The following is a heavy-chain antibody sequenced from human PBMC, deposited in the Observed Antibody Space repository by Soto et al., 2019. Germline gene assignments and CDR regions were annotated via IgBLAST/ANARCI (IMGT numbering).Heavy chain of an antibody. CDR1: GGSINSRNW. V-gene: IGHV4-4*02. J-gene: IGHJ4*02. D-gene: IGHD3-10*01. CDR2: IDHSGST. Sequence: QVQLRESGPRLVKPSGTLSLSCAVSGGSINSRNWWTWVRQPPGKSLEWIGEIDHSGSTKYNPSLKRRLTISIERSRNQFPLNLPSVTAADPAVYYCARDGPTGSVSYWDYFDLWGQGTLVTVSS. CDR3: ARDGPTGSVSYWDYFDL.